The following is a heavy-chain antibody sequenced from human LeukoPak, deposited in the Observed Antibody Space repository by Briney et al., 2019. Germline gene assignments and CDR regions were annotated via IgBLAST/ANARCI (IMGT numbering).Heavy chain of an antibody. D-gene: IGHD3-22*01. CDR3: TTDLSELDDSGYYAKYFHH. Sequence: TTGGSLRLSCAASGFTFSKVWMSWVRQAPGKGLEWVGRIKSKTDGGTIDYAAPVKGRFTISRDDSKDTLFLQMNSLKTEDTAVYYCTTDLSELDDSGYYAKYFHHWGQGTLVSVSS. CDR1: GFTFSKVW. V-gene: IGHV3-15*01. CDR2: IKSKTDGGTI. J-gene: IGHJ1*01.